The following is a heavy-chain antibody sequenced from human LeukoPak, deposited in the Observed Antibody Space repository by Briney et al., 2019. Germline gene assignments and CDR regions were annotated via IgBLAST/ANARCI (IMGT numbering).Heavy chain of an antibody. CDR3: ATYRQVLLPFES. J-gene: IGHJ4*02. CDR1: GFTLSSFS. D-gene: IGHD2-8*02. CDR2: ISSSSGTI. Sequence: PGGSLRLSCAASGFTLSSFSMNWVRQAPGKGLEWVSYISSSSGTIYYADSVKGRFTISRDNSKNTLYLQMNSLRAEDTAVYYCATYRQVLLPFESWGQGTLVTVSS. V-gene: IGHV3-48*01.